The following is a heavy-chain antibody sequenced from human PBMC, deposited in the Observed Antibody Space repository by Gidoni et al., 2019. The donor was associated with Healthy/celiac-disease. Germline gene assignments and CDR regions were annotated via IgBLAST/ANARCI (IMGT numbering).Heavy chain of an antibody. CDR3: ARDRSTCSGGSCSSYGMDV. D-gene: IGHD2-15*01. CDR2: INPSGGST. CDR1: GYTFTSSY. Sequence: QVQLVQSGAEVKKPGASVKVSCKASGYTFTSSYMHWVRQAPGQGLEWMGIINPSGGSTSYAQKFQGRVTMTRDTSTSTVYMELSSLRSEDTAVYYCARDRSTCSGGSCSSYGMDVWGQGTTVTVSS. V-gene: IGHV1-46*01. J-gene: IGHJ6*02.